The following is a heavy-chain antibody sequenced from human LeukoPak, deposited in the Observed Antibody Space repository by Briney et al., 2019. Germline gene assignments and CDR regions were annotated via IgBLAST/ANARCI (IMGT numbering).Heavy chain of an antibody. V-gene: IGHV4-59*01. Sequence: SETLSLTCIVSNGSISTYYWSWVRQPPGKGLEWIGYIDYSGSTNYNPSLKSRVTMSLDTSKNHFSLRLSSVTAADSAVYYCARVSRRHTLDYWGQGTLVTVSS. J-gene: IGHJ4*02. CDR2: IDYSGST. CDR1: NGSISTYY. CDR3: ARVSRRHTLDY.